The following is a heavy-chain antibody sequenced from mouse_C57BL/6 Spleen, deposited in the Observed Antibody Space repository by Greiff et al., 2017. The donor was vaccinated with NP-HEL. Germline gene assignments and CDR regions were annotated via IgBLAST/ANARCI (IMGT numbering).Heavy chain of an antibody. D-gene: IGHD3-2*02. V-gene: IGHV1-42*01. CDR1: GYSFTGYY. CDR3: ARSGAMDY. Sequence: VQLKQSGPELVKPGASVKISCKASGYSFTGYYMNWVKQSPEKSLEWIGEINPSTGGTTYNQKFKAKATLTVDKSSSTAYMQLKSLTSEDSVVYYGARSGAMDYWGQGTSVTVSS. CDR2: INPSTGGT. J-gene: IGHJ4*01.